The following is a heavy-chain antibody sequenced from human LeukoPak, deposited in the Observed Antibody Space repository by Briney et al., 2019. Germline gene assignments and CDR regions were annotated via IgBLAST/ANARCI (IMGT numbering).Heavy chain of an antibody. V-gene: IGHV3-48*01. Sequence: PGGSLRLSCAASGFTFSSYSMNWVRQAPGKGLEWVSYISSGSSSIYYADSVKGRFTISRDNAKNSLYLQMNSLRAEDTAVYYCARDRWYCSSTSCYGYYFDYWGHGTLVTVSS. D-gene: IGHD2-2*01. CDR1: GFTFSSYS. CDR2: ISSGSSSI. CDR3: ARDRWYCSSTSCYGYYFDY. J-gene: IGHJ4*01.